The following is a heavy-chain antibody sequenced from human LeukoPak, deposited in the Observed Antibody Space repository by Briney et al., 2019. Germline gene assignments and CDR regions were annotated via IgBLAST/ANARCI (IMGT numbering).Heavy chain of an antibody. V-gene: IGHV3-23*01. D-gene: IGHD1-26*01. Sequence: PGESLRLSCAASGFAFSIYAMSWVRQAPGKGLVWVSAISCYGHSHSTSYADSVKGGFTISRDNSKNTLYLQMNSLIAEDTAVYYCAKDLKVGSIYPGTFDIWGQGTMVTVSS. J-gene: IGHJ3*02. CDR1: GFAFSIYA. CDR2: ISCYGHSHST. CDR3: AKDLKVGSIYPGTFDI.